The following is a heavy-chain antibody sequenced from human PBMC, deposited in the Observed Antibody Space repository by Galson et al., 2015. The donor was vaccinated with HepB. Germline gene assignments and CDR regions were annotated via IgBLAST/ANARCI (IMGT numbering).Heavy chain of an antibody. Sequence: SLRLSCAASGFTFSSYSMNWVRQAPGKGLEWVAVISYDGSNKYYADSVKGRFTISRDNSKDTLYLQMNSLRAEDTAVYYCARELRENDAFDIWGQGTMVTVSS. V-gene: IGHV3-30*03. CDR2: ISYDGSNK. D-gene: IGHD1-26*01. CDR1: GFTFSSYS. J-gene: IGHJ3*02. CDR3: ARELRENDAFDI.